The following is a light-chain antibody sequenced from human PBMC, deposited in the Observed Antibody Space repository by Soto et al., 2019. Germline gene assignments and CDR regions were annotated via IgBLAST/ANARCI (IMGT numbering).Light chain of an antibody. CDR1: SSDVGGFKY. J-gene: IGLJ1*01. CDR2: EVS. V-gene: IGLV2-14*01. CDR3: SSYTRRITPYV. Sequence: QSALTQPASVSGSPGQSITISCTGTSSDVGGFKYVSWYQHHPGKAPRLLMSEVSKRPSGVSNRFSGSKSGNTASPTISGLQAEDAAYFYCSSYTRRITPYVFGTGTKLTVL.